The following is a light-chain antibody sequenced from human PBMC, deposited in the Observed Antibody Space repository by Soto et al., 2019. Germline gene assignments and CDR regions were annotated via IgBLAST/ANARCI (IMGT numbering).Light chain of an antibody. CDR3: QQYGGSPMHT. V-gene: IGKV3-20*01. J-gene: IGKJ2*01. Sequence: EIVLTQSPGTLSLSPGERATLSCRASQSVSSSYLAWYQQKPGQAPRLLIYGASSRATGIPDRFSGSGSGTDFTLTISRLEPEDFAVYYCQQYGGSPMHTFCQGTKLEIK. CDR2: GAS. CDR1: QSVSSSY.